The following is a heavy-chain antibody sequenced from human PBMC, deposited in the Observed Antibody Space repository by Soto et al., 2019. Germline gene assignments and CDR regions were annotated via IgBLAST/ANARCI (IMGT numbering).Heavy chain of an antibody. V-gene: IGHV3-33*01. D-gene: IGHD3-10*01. Sequence: QVQLVESGGGVVQPGRSLRISCAASRFNFSSYGMHWVRQAPGKGLEWVAVIWYDGSNKYYADSVKGRFTISRDNSKKTLYLQMNSLRAEDTAVYYSARDSPSDYGIHGPFDYWGQGTLVSVSS. CDR1: RFNFSSYG. CDR3: ARDSPSDYGIHGPFDY. CDR2: IWYDGSNK. J-gene: IGHJ4*02.